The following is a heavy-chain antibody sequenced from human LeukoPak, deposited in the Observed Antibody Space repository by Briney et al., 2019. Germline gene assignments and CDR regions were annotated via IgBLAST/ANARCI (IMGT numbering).Heavy chain of an antibody. V-gene: IGHV1-3*01. CDR3: ARGPYCSSTSCYTRGDY. CDR1: GYTFTSYA. CDR2: INAGNGNT. Sequence: ASVKVSCKASGYTFTSYAMHWVRQAPGQRLEWMGWINAGNGNTKYSQKFQGRVTITRDTSASTAYMELSSLRSEDTAVYYCARGPYCSSTSCYTRGDYWGQGTLVTVSS. J-gene: IGHJ4*02. D-gene: IGHD2-2*02.